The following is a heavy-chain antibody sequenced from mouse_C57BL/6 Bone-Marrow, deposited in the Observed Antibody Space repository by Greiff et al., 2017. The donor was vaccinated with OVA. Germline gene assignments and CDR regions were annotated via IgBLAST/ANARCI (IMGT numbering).Heavy chain of an antibody. Sequence: EVKLQESGPGLVKPSQSLSLTCSVTGYSITSGYYWNWIRQFPGNKLEWMGYISYDGSNNYNPSLKNRISITRDTSKNQFFLKLNSVTTEDTATYYCASPLWLRRGYYFDYWGQGTTLTVSS. J-gene: IGHJ2*01. D-gene: IGHD2-2*01. CDR3: ASPLWLRRGYYFDY. CDR2: ISYDGSN. V-gene: IGHV3-6*01. CDR1: GYSITSGYY.